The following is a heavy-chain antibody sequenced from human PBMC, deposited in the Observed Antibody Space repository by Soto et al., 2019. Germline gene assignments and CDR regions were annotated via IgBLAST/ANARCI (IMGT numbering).Heavy chain of an antibody. V-gene: IGHV3-30-3*01. D-gene: IGHD3-3*01. CDR3: ARDFGHGYYLDY. CDR1: GFTFSSYA. Sequence: GGSLRLSCAASGFTFSSYAMHWVRQAPGKGLEWVAVISHDGSNKYYADSVKGRFTISRDNAESSLYLQMNSLRDEDTAVYFCARDFGHGYYLDYWGRGTLVTVSS. J-gene: IGHJ4*02. CDR2: ISHDGSNK.